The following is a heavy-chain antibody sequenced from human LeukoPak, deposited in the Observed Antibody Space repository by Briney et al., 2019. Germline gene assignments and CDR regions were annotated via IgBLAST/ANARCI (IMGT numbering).Heavy chain of an antibody. CDR2: INPNSGGP. CDR3: ATSPRFRSGK. Sequence: ASVKVSCKGSGYWFTDYSIYWVRQAPGHGLECLGWINPNSGGPDYAQKFQGRVTMTRDTSLNTAYMELSDLRSDDTAVYYCATSPRFRSGKWGQGTLVTVSS. J-gene: IGHJ4*02. D-gene: IGHD3-10*01. CDR1: GYWFTDYS. V-gene: IGHV1-2*02.